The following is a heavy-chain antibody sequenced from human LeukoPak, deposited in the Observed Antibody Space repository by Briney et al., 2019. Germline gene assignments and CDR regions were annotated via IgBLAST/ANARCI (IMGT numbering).Heavy chain of an antibody. CDR3: GREETFGAVYD. CDR2: IYYSGNS. J-gene: IGHJ1*01. D-gene: IGHD3-16*01. Sequence: PSETLSLTCTVSGGSISNYYWSWIRQPPGEGLEWIGSIYYSGNSYYNPSLKSRATISIDTSKNHFSLKLSSVTAADTAVYYCGREETFGAVYDWGQGTLVTVSS. CDR1: GGSISNYY. V-gene: IGHV4-59*06.